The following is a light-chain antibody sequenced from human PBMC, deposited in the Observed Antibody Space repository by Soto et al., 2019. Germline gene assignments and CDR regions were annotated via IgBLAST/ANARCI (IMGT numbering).Light chain of an antibody. J-gene: IGLJ1*01. Sequence: QSLLAQAALLFGPRGQSITISCIGTMRDIVGYNYVFWYQQHPGKAPKLMIYEVSKRPSGVSFRFSGSKSGNTASLTSSGLQAEDEADYYCRSYASSITSVFGTGTKVTVL. CDR1: MRDIVGYNY. CDR2: EVS. V-gene: IGLV2-14*01. CDR3: RSYASSITSV.